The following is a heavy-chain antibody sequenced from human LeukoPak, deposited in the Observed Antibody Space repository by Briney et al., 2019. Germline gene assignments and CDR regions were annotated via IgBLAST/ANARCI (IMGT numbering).Heavy chain of an antibody. J-gene: IGHJ4*02. CDR3: ARDLLFHYYDSSGYYALGY. Sequence: ASLKVSCKASGYTFLHYDFNWVRQAPGHGLEWVGWISPYNGNTKYKQSLQGRFTMSTDASTTTAYLEMTGLTSDDTAVYYCARDLLFHYYDSSGYYALGYWGQGTLVTVSS. CDR1: GYTFLHYD. CDR2: ISPYNGNT. V-gene: IGHV1-18*01. D-gene: IGHD3-22*01.